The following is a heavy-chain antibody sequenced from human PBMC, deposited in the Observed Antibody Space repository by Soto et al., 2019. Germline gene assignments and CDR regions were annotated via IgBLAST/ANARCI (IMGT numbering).Heavy chain of an antibody. CDR2: INHSGST. D-gene: IGHD3-10*01. CDR3: ARAGRIRYNWFDP. Sequence: QVQLQQWGAGLLKPSETLSLTCAVYGGSFSGYYWSWIRQPPGKGLEWIGEINHSGSTNYNPSLKSRVTISVDTSKNQCSLRLSSVTAADTAVYYCARAGRIRYNWFDPWGQGTLVTVSS. J-gene: IGHJ5*02. V-gene: IGHV4-34*01. CDR1: GGSFSGYY.